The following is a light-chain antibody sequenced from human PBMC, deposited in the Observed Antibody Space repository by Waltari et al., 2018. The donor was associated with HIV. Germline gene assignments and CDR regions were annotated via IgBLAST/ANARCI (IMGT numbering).Light chain of an antibody. Sequence: SVLPQPPSASGTPGPRFTLACSGSTSTIGRRYALCYQHLPGTAPKLLINRNNQRPSGVPDRFSGSTSGTSASLAISGLRSEDEADYYCVAWDDSLGCVVFGGGTKVAVL. CDR1: TSTIGRRY. V-gene: IGLV1-47*01. J-gene: IGLJ2*01. CDR2: RNN. CDR3: VAWDDSLGCVV.